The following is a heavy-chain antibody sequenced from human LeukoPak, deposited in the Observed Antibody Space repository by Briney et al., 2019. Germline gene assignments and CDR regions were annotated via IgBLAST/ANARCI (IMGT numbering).Heavy chain of an antibody. D-gene: IGHD3-10*01. Sequence: GGSLRLSCAASGFTFNNYGMHWVRQAPGKGLEWVAFIRYNGNNQYYADSVKGRFTISRDNSKNTLYLQMNGLKGDDTAVYYCAKDSAFYYIDVWGKGTTVIISS. CDR3: AKDSAFYYIDV. CDR1: GFTFNNYG. V-gene: IGHV3-30*02. CDR2: IRYNGNNQ. J-gene: IGHJ6*03.